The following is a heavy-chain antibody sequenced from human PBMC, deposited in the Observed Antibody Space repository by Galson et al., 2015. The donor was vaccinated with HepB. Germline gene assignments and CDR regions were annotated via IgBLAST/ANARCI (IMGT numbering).Heavy chain of an antibody. CDR2: ISNDGSIT. Sequence: SLRLSCATSGFTFSSHWVHWVRQVPGKGPVWVSSISNDGSITYYADSVKGRFTISRDNAKNTLYLQMNSLRAEDTAVYYCARLLGSSTNVDYWGQGTLVTVSS. V-gene: IGHV3-74*01. CDR1: GFTFSSHW. J-gene: IGHJ4*02. CDR3: ARLLGSSTNVDY. D-gene: IGHD3-10*01.